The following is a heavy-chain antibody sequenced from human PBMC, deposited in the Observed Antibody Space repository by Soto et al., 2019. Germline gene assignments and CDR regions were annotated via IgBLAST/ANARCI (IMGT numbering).Heavy chain of an antibody. Sequence: LRLSCAASGFTFSSYAMSWVRQAPGKGLEWVSAISGSGGSTYYADSVKGRFTISRDNSKNTLYLQMNSLRAEDTAVYYCAKDDRRDGYLYFDYWGQGTLVTVSS. CDR3: AKDDRRDGYLYFDY. CDR2: ISGSGGST. J-gene: IGHJ4*02. V-gene: IGHV3-23*01. D-gene: IGHD3-22*01. CDR1: GFTFSSYA.